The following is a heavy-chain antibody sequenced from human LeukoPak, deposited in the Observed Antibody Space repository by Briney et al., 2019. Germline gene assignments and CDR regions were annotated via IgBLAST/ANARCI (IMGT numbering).Heavy chain of an antibody. J-gene: IGHJ6*02. Sequence: SQTLSLTCAISGDSVSSNSAAWNWIRQSPSRGLEWLGRTYYRSKWYNDYAVSVKSRITINPDTSKNQFSLQLNSVTPEDTAVYYCARDPGYCSSTSYYGPSYGMDVWGQGTTVTVSS. CDR2: TYYRSKWYN. CDR1: GDSVSSNSAA. D-gene: IGHD2-2*01. CDR3: ARDPGYCSSTSYYGPSYGMDV. V-gene: IGHV6-1*01.